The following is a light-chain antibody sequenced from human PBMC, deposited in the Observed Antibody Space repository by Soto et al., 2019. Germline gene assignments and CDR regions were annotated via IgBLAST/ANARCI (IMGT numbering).Light chain of an antibody. CDR2: DAS. V-gene: IGKV3-11*01. CDR1: QSVSRY. J-gene: IGKJ4*01. CDR3: LLRITWPSVT. Sequence: EIVLTQSPATLSLSPGERGTLSCRASQSVSRYLAWYQQKPGQAPRLLIYDASNRATGIPARFSGSGSGTDFTLPISSLAPDDSAVYYCLLRITWPSVTSGGGTKVEIK.